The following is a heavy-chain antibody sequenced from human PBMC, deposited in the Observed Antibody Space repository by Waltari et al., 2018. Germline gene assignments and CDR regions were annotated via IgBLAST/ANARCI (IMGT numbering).Heavy chain of an antibody. CDR2: IYHSGST. J-gene: IGHJ4*02. CDR1: GYSISSGYY. CDR3: ARRNRFLEWSFDY. Sequence: QVQLQESGPGLVKPSETLSLTCAVSGYSISSGYYWGWIRQPPGKGLEWIGSIYHSGSTYYNPSLKSRVTISVDTSKNQFSRKLSSVTAADTAVYYCARRNRFLEWSFDYWGQGTLVTVSS. V-gene: IGHV4-38-2*01. D-gene: IGHD3-3*01.